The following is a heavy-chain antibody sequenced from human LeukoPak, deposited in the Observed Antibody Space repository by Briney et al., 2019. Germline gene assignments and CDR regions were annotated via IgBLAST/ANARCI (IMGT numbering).Heavy chain of an antibody. CDR3: AKSEVSGITMVRGVYH. J-gene: IGHJ5*02. V-gene: IGHV3-30*18. D-gene: IGHD3-10*01. CDR1: GFTFSSYG. CDR2: ISYDGSNK. Sequence: GGSLRLSCAASGFTFSSYGMHWVRQAPGKVLEWVAVISYDGSNKYYADSVKGRFTISRDNSKDTLYLQMNSLRAEDTAVYYCAKSEVSGITMVRGVYHWGQGTLVTVSS.